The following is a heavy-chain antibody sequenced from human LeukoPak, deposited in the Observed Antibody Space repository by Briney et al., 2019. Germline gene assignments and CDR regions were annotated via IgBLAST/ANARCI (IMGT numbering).Heavy chain of an antibody. V-gene: IGHV3-23*01. CDR1: GFTFSSYA. J-gene: IGHJ4*02. CDR3: VRDRGILLRYYFDS. D-gene: IGHD3-10*01. CDR2: ISGSGGST. Sequence: PGGSLRLSCAASGFTFSSYAMSWVRQAPGKGLEWVSAISGSGGSTYYADSVKGRFTISRDNAKDTLYLQMNSLREEDTAVYFCVRDRGILLRYYFDSWGQGTLVTVSS.